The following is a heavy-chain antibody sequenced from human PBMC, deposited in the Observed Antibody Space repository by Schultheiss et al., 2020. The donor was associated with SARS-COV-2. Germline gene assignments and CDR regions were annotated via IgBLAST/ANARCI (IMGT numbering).Heavy chain of an antibody. Sequence: SQTLSLTCAVYGGSFSGYYWTWLRQPPGKGLEWIGEITHSGSIKYNPSLKSRVTISVDTSKNQFSLNLNSVTAADTAVYYCARGGNPLYDDYGYWGQGTLVTVSS. CDR2: ITHSGSI. D-gene: IGHD4-17*01. V-gene: IGHV4-34*01. CDR3: ARGGNPLYDDYGY. J-gene: IGHJ4*02. CDR1: GGSFSGYY.